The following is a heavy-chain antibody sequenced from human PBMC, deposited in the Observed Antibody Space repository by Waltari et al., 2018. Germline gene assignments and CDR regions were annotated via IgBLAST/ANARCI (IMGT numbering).Heavy chain of an antibody. V-gene: IGHV4-59*08. J-gene: IGHJ6*03. CDR2: IYYSGNT. D-gene: IGHD7-27*01. Sequence: VQLQESGPGLVKPSETLSLTCPVSGGSICSYYWSWIRQPPGKGLEWIGYIYYSGNTNYNPSLKSRVTISIDTSKNQFSLKLSSVTAADTAVYYCARRAHLGYYYYMDVWGKGTTVTISS. CDR3: ARRAHLGYYYYMDV. CDR1: GGSICSYY.